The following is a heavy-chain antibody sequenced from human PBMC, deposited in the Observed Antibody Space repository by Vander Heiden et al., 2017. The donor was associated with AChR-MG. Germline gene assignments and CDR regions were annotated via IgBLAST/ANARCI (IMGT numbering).Heavy chain of an antibody. CDR2: IKQDGSEK. J-gene: IGHJ4*02. CDR1: PFPFSDLC. Sequence: EVQLVESGGGLVQPGGSLRLSGTASPFPFSDLCVNWVPQAPGKGLEWVAIIKQDGSEKHYVDSVEGRFTISRDNTKKSLYLQMNSLRAEDTAMYYCAGGGGYLIEYWGQGTLVTVSS. V-gene: IGHV3-7*03. D-gene: IGHD3-16*01. CDR3: AGGGGYLIEY.